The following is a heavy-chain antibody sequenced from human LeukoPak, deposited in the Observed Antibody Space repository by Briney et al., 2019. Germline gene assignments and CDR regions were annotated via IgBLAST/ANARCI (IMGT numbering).Heavy chain of an antibody. V-gene: IGHV3-30-3*01. D-gene: IGHD5-12*01. J-gene: IGHJ4*02. CDR1: GFTFSNYA. Sequence: PGGSLRLSCAASGFTFSNYAIHWVRQAPGKGLEWVAVMSYDGNNKFYADSVKGRFTISRDNSRNTLYLQMNSLRAEDTAVYYCARDLGSGFDLGDYWGQGTLATVSS. CDR3: ARDLGSGFDLGDY. CDR2: MSYDGNNK.